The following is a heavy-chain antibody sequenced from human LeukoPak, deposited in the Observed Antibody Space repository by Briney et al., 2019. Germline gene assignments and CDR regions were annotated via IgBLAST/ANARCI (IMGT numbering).Heavy chain of an antibody. J-gene: IGHJ4*02. D-gene: IGHD1-26*01. V-gene: IGHV3-20*03. CDR2: LNWNGALT. CDR3: ARDRSVGAFAD. CDR1: GYKFDDHG. Sequence: GSLTYSDAASGYKFDDHGRNWVRQAPGKGLEWVSGLNWNGALTGYVDSVKGRFTISRDNAKNSLYLQMNSLRAEDMALYFCARDRSVGAFADWGGGT.